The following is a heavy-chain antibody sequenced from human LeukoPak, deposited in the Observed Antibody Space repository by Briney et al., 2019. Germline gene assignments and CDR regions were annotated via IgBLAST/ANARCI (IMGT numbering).Heavy chain of an antibody. CDR2: IRYDGSNK. V-gene: IGHV3-30*02. Sequence: GGSLRLSCAASGFTFSSYGMHWVRQAPGKGLEWVAFIRYDGSNKYYADSVKGRFTISRDNSKNTLYLQMNSLRAEDTAVYYCAKDWSFVVVVPAATFNSYYFDYWGQGTLVTVSS. CDR1: GFTFSSYG. J-gene: IGHJ4*02. CDR3: AKDWSFVVVVPAATFNSYYFDY. D-gene: IGHD2-2*01.